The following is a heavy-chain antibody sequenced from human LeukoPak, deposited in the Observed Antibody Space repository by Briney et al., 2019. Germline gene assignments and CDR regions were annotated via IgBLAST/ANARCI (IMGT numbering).Heavy chain of an antibody. J-gene: IGHJ6*02. CDR1: GFTFSSYA. CDR2: ISGSGGST. D-gene: IGHD2-15*01. V-gene: IGHV3-23*01. CDR3: ARDIVVVVAATLGYYYYGMDV. Sequence: GGSLRLSCAASGFTFSSYAMSWVRQAPGKGLEWVSAISGSGGSTYYADSVKGRLTISRDNSKNTLYLQMNSLRAEDTAVYYCARDIVVVVAATLGYYYYGMDVWGQGTTVTVSS.